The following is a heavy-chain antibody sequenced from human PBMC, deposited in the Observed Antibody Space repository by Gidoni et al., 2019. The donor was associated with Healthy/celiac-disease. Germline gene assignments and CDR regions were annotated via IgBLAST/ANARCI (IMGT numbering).Heavy chain of an antibody. J-gene: IGHJ4*02. D-gene: IGHD6-19*01. CDR2: IWYDGSNK. V-gene: IGHV3-33*01. Sequence: QVQLVESGGGVVQPGRSLRLSCAASGFTFSSYGMHWVRQAPGKGLEWVAVIWYDGSNKYYADSVKGRFTISRDNSKNTLYLQMNSLRAEDTAVYYCARGRRGSSGRPLGYWGQGTLVTVSS. CDR1: GFTFSSYG. CDR3: ARGRRGSSGRPLGY.